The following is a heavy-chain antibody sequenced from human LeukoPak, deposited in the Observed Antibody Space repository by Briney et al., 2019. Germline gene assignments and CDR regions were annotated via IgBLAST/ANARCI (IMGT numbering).Heavy chain of an antibody. J-gene: IGHJ4*02. D-gene: IGHD5-18*01. CDR3: AKARRGYSYGEGYFDY. V-gene: IGHV3-23*01. Sequence: GGSLRLSCAASGFTFSSYAMSWVRQAPGKGLEWVSAISGSGGSTYYADSVKGRFTISRDNSKNTLYLQMNSLRAEDTAVYYCAKARRGYSYGEGYFDYWGQGTLVTVSS. CDR2: ISGSGGST. CDR1: GFTFSSYA.